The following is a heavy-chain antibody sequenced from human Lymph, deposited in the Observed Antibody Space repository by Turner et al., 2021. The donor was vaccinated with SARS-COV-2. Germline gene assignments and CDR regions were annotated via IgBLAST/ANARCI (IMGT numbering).Heavy chain of an antibody. Sequence: QVQLVESGGGVVQPGRSLRLYCAASGLTFSTYAMYWVRQAPGKGLEWVAVISYDGSNKYYADSVKGRFTISRDNSKNTLFLQVNSLRAEDTAVYYCARPKSGSYWSHFDYWGQGTLVTVSS. D-gene: IGHD1-26*01. CDR2: ISYDGSNK. CDR1: GLTFSTYA. V-gene: IGHV3-30-3*01. J-gene: IGHJ4*02. CDR3: ARPKSGSYWSHFDY.